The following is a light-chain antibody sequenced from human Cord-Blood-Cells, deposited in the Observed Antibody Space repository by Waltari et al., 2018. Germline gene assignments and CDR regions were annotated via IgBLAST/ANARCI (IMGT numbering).Light chain of an antibody. CDR2: GNS. Sequence: QSVLTQPPSVSGAPGQRVTIPCTGSSSNIGAGYDGHWYQQLPGTAPKLLLYGNSNRPSGVPDRFSGSKSGTSASLAITGLQAEDEADYYCQSYDSSLSGSWVFGGGTKLTVL. J-gene: IGLJ3*02. CDR3: QSYDSSLSGSWV. CDR1: SSNIGAGYD. V-gene: IGLV1-40*01.